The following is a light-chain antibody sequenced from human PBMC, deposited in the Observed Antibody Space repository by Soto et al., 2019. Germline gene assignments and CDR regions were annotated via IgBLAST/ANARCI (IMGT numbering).Light chain of an antibody. V-gene: IGKV1-39*01. CDR1: QSMSNY. Sequence: DIQMTQSPSSLSASVGDRVTITCRASQSMSNYLNWYQHKPGKAPKVLIYAASTLQSGVPSRFNGRGSGTDFTLNISSPQPEDFATYHYQQIYSTPYTFGQGTKLEIK. CDR3: QQIYSTPYT. CDR2: AAS. J-gene: IGKJ2*01.